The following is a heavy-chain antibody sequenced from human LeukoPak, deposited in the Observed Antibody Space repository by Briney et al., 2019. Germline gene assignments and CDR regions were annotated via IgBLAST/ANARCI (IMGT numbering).Heavy chain of an antibody. D-gene: IGHD6-19*01. J-gene: IGHJ4*02. CDR3: AKPRVPGWYYFDY. V-gene: IGHV3-7*03. Sequence: QPGGSLRLSCAASGFTFSSYWMSWVRQAPGKGLEWVANIKQDGSEKYYVDSVKGRFTISRDNSKNTLFLQMNSLRAEDTAVYYCAKPRVPGWYYFDYWGQGTLVTVSS. CDR1: GFTFSSYW. CDR2: IKQDGSEK.